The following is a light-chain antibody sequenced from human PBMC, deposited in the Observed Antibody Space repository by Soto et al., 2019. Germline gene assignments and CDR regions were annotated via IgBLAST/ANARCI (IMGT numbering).Light chain of an antibody. CDR1: SSDVGGYNY. V-gene: IGLV2-14*01. CDR3: SSYTITSTYV. CDR2: EVS. J-gene: IGLJ1*01. Sequence: SALTQPASLSGSPGQSITISCTGTSSDVGGYNYVSWYQQHPGKAPKLMIYEVSDRPSGVSNRFSGSKSGNTASLTISGLQAEDEADYYCSSYTITSTYVFGTGTKVTV.